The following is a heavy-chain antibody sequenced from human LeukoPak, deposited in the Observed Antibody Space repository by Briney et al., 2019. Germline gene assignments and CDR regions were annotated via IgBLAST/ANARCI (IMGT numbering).Heavy chain of an antibody. V-gene: IGHV1-18*01. D-gene: IGHD2-2*01. CDR3: ARAYCSSTSCFDNDY. Sequence: GASVKVSCKASGYTFTSYGISWVRQAAGQGLEWMGWISAYNGNTNYAQKLQGRVTMTTDTSTSTAYMELRSLRSDDTAVYYCARAYCSSTSCFDNDYWGQGTLVTVSS. CDR2: ISAYNGNT. CDR1: GYTFTSYG. J-gene: IGHJ4*02.